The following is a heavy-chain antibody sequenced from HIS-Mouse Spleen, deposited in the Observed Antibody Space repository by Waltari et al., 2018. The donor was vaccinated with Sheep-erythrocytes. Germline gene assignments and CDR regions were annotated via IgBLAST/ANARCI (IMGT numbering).Heavy chain of an antibody. CDR3: ARVSGGNSNRFDY. V-gene: IGHV3-66*01. CDR2: IYSGGST. D-gene: IGHD2-21*02. Sequence: EVQLVESGGGLVQPGGSLRLSCAASGFTVSSNYMSWVRQAPGKGLEWVYIIYSGGSTYYADSVKGRFTISRDNSKNTLYLQMNSLRAEDTAVYYCARVSGGNSNRFDYWGQGTLVTVSS. CDR1: GFTVSSNY. J-gene: IGHJ4*02.